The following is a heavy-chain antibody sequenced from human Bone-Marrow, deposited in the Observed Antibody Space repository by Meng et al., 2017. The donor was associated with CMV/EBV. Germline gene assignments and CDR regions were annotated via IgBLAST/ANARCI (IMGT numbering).Heavy chain of an antibody. D-gene: IGHD3-10*01. Sequence: ASVKVSCKASGYTFTGYYMHWVRQAPGQGLEWMGWINPNSGGTNYAQKFQGRVTMTRDTSISTAYMELSRLRSDDTAVYYCARCITMVRGVIDYYYYYGMAVWGPGHTVNGAS. CDR2: INPNSGGT. J-gene: IGHJ6*01. CDR3: ARCITMVRGVIDYYYYYGMAV. CDR1: GYTFTGYY. V-gene: IGHV1-2*02.